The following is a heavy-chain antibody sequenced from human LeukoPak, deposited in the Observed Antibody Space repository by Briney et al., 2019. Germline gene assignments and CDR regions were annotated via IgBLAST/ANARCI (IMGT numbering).Heavy chain of an antibody. V-gene: IGHV1-2*02. CDR1: VYTFTGHY. Sequence: ASVKVSCKASVYTFTGHYMHWGRQAPGQGLEWMGWINPNTGGTNHAQKFRGRVTMTRDTSISTAYMELSRLRSDDTAVYYCARDRLAVASYYFYYMDVWGKGTTVTVSS. CDR2: INPNTGGT. J-gene: IGHJ6*03. D-gene: IGHD6-19*01. CDR3: ARDRLAVASYYFYYMDV.